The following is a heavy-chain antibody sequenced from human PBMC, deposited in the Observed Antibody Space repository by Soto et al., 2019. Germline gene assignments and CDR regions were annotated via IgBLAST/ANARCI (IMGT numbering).Heavy chain of an antibody. CDR1: GGSISSGGHY. CDR3: ARVGGGSYYFDY. V-gene: IGHV4-31*03. CDR2: IYYSGNT. Sequence: QVQLQESGPGLVKPSQTLSLTCTVSGGSISSGGHYWTWIRQHPGKGREWIGYIYYSGNTYYNPSLKSRVTISVDTSKNQFSLKLSSVTAADTAVYYCARVGGGSYYFDYWGQGTLVTVSS. J-gene: IGHJ4*02. D-gene: IGHD3-16*01.